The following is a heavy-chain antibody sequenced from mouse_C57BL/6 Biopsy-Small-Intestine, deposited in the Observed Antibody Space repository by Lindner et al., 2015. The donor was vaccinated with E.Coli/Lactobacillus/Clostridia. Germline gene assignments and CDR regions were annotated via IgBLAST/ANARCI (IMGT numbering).Heavy chain of an antibody. CDR1: GYTFTRYG. Sequence: VQLQESGAELARPGASVKLSCKASGYTFTRYGISWLKQRTGQGLEWIGEIYPRSGNTYYNEKFKGKATLTADKSSSTAYMELRSLTSEDSAVYFCARKGAHYAMDYWGQGTSVTVSS. CDR3: ARKGAHYAMDY. J-gene: IGHJ4*01. V-gene: IGHV1-81*01. CDR2: IYPRSGNT.